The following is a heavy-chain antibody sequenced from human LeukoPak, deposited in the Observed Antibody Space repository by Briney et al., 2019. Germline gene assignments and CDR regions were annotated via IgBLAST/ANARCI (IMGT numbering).Heavy chain of an antibody. CDR2: ISYDGSNK. CDR3: ARERARAPNWFDP. V-gene: IGHV3-30*04. Sequence: GGSLRLSCAASGFTFSSYAMHWVRQAPGKGLEWVAVISYDGSNKYYADSVKGRFTISRDNSKNTLYLQMNSLRAEDTAVYYCARERARAPNWFDPWGQGTLVPVSS. J-gene: IGHJ5*02. CDR1: GFTFSSYA.